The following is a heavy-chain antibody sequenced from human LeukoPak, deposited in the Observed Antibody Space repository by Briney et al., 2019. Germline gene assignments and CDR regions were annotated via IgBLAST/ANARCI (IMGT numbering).Heavy chain of an antibody. V-gene: IGHV4-34*01. Sequence: SETLSLTCAVYGGSFSGYYWSWIRQPPGKGLEWIGEINHSGSTNYNPSLKSRVTISVDTSKNQFSLKLSSVTAADTAVYYCARVKSYYGSGSYCFDYWGQGTLVTASS. CDR1: GGSFSGYY. CDR2: INHSGST. J-gene: IGHJ4*02. CDR3: ARVKSYYGSGSYCFDY. D-gene: IGHD3-10*01.